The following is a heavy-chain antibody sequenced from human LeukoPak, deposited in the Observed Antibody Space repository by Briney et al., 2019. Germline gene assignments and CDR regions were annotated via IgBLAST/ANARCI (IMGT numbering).Heavy chain of an antibody. CDR2: IRYEGRSK. J-gene: IGHJ5*02. D-gene: IGHD3-10*01. CDR1: GFTFSSYG. Sequence: PGGSLRLSCATSGFTFSSYGMHWVRQAPDKGLEWVAFIRYEGRSKYYADSVKGRFTISRDNSKNTLYLQMDSLRPEDTAVYYCAKDLVKDRWSGESWGQGTLVTVSS. V-gene: IGHV3-30*02. CDR3: AKDLVKDRWSGES.